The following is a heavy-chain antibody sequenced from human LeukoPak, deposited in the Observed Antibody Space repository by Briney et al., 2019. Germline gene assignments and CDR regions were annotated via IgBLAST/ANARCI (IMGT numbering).Heavy chain of an antibody. D-gene: IGHD5-24*01. Sequence: PGGSLRLSCAASGFTFSNYWMSWVRQAPGKGLEWVANIKQDGSEKYYVDSVKGRFTISRDNAKNSLYLQLNSLRAEDTAVYYCARDTGPVREDYWGQGTLVTVSS. CDR2: IKQDGSEK. J-gene: IGHJ4*02. CDR1: GFTFSNYW. V-gene: IGHV3-7*04. CDR3: ARDTGPVREDY.